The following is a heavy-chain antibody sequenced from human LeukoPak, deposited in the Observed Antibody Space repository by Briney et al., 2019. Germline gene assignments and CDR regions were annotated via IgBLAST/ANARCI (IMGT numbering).Heavy chain of an antibody. V-gene: IGHV1-69*13. J-gene: IGHJ3*02. CDR3: ARIRDGYNDAYDI. Sequence: GASVKVSCKASGYTFTSYYMHWVRQAPGQGLEWMGGIIPIFGTANYAQKFQGRVTITADESTSTAYMELSSLRSEDTAIYYCARIRDGYNDAYDIWGQGTVVTVPS. D-gene: IGHD5-24*01. CDR1: GYTFTSYY. CDR2: IIPIFGTA.